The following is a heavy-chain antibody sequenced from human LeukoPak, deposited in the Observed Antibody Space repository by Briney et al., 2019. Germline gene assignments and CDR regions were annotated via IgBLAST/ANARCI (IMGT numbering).Heavy chain of an antibody. Sequence: SETLSLTCAVYGGSFSGYYWSWIRQPPGKGLEGTGEINHSGSTNYNPSLKSRVTISVHTSKNQFSLKLSSVAAADRPVYSRAREKVPAAIRVTQMYNWFDPWGPGTLVTVSS. D-gene: IGHD2-2*02. CDR2: INHSGST. V-gene: IGHV4-34*01. CDR1: GGSFSGYY. CDR3: AREKVPAAIRVTQMYNWFDP. J-gene: IGHJ5*02.